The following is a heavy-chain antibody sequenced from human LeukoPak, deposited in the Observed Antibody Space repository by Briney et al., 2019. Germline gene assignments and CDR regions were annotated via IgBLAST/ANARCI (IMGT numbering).Heavy chain of an antibody. J-gene: IGHJ4*02. CDR2: ISSSGSTI. CDR3: ASDLSMIPYY. Sequence: PGGSLRLSCTASGFTFSSYEMNWVRQAPRKGLEWVSYISSSGSTIYYADSVKGRFTISRDNAKNSLYLQMNSLRAEDTAVYYCASDLSMIPYYWGQGTLVTVSS. V-gene: IGHV3-48*03. D-gene: IGHD3-22*01. CDR1: GFTFSSYE.